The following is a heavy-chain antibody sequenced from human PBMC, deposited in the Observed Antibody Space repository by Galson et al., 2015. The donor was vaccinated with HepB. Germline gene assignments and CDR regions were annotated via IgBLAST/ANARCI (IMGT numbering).Heavy chain of an antibody. CDR3: ARLQYLYYGGGYRTNWFDP. V-gene: IGHV3-66*02. Sequence: LRLSCAASGFIVTDNYMGRVRQAPGKGLEWVSVIYAGDTTFYADSAKGRFTISRDNSKNTLFLQMNSLRPEDTAVYYCARLQYLYYGGGYRTNWFDPWGRGTLVTVSS. D-gene: IGHD3-22*01. CDR1: GFIVTDNY. CDR2: IYAGDTT. J-gene: IGHJ5*02.